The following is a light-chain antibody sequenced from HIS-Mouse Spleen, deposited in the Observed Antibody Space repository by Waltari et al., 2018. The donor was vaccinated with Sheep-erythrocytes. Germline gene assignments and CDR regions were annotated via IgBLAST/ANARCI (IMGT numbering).Light chain of an antibody. Sequence: QSVLTQPPSVSAAPGQKVTIPCSGSSSNIGNNYVSWYQQLPGTAPKLRIYDNNKRPSGIPDRFSGSKSGTSATLGITGLQTGDEADYYCGTWDSSLSAGRVFGGGTKLTVL. V-gene: IGLV1-51*01. CDR1: SSNIGNNY. J-gene: IGLJ3*02. CDR3: GTWDSSLSAGRV. CDR2: DNN.